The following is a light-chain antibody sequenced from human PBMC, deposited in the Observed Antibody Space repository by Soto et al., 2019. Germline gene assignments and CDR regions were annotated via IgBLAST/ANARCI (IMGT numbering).Light chain of an antibody. V-gene: IGKV2-28*01. CDR2: LGS. Sequence: TVMTQSPLSLPVTPGETASISCRSSRSLLHSNGHNYLEWYLQKPGQSPQLLISLGSNRASGVPDRFSGSGSGTDFTLKISRVEAEDVGVYYCMQAVEDPNTFGQGTKLEIK. CDR1: RSLLHSNGHNY. J-gene: IGKJ2*01. CDR3: MQAVEDPNT.